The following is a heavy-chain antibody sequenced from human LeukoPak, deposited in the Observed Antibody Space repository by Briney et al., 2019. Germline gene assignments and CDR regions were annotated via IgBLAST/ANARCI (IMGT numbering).Heavy chain of an antibody. V-gene: IGHV3-53*01. Sequence: GGSLRLSCAASGFTVSSNYMSWVRQAPGKGLEWVSVIYSGGSTYYAGSVKGRFTISRDNSKNTLYLQMNSLRAEDTAVYYCASRDYYDSSGYYDAFNIWGQGTMVTVSS. CDR1: GFTVSSNY. CDR2: IYSGGST. D-gene: IGHD3-22*01. J-gene: IGHJ3*02. CDR3: ASRDYYDSSGYYDAFNI.